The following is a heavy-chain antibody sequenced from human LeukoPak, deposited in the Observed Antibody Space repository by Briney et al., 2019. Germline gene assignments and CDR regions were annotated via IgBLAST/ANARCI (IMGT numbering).Heavy chain of an antibody. J-gene: IGHJ4*02. V-gene: IGHV4-59*01. CDR2: IYYSGNT. CDR3: ARDIGGATYFDY. Sequence: ETLSLTFTVSGGSISSYYWSWIRQPPGKGLEWIGHIYYSGNTNYNPSLKSRVTISVDTSKNQFSLKLSSVTAADTAAYYCARDIGGATYFDYWGQGTLVTVPS. D-gene: IGHD1-26*01. CDR1: GGSISSYY.